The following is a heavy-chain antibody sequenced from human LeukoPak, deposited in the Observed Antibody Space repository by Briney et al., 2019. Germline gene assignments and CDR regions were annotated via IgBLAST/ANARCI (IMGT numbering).Heavy chain of an antibody. D-gene: IGHD1-26*01. CDR1: GYTFTNYG. J-gene: IGHJ4*02. V-gene: IGHV1-18*01. CDR2: ISTYNGHT. Sequence: ASVKVSCKASGYTFTNYGISWVRQAPGQGLEWMGWISTYNGHTNYAQKLQDRVTMTTDTSTSTAYMELRGLRSDDTAVYFCARDHGSYSFDYWGQGTLVTISS. CDR3: ARDHGSYSFDY.